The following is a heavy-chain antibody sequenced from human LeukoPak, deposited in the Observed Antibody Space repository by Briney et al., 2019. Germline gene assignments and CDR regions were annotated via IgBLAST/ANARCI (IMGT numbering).Heavy chain of an antibody. V-gene: IGHV3-48*04. CDR3: ARVMVRGVIRTPVYFDY. Sequence: GGSLRLSCAASGFTFSSYSMNWVRQAPGKGLEWVSYISSSSSTIYYADSVKGRFTISRDNAKNSLYLQMNSLRAEDTAVYYCARVMVRGVIRTPVYFDYWGQGTLVTVSS. J-gene: IGHJ4*02. CDR1: GFTFSSYS. D-gene: IGHD3-10*01. CDR2: ISSSSSTI.